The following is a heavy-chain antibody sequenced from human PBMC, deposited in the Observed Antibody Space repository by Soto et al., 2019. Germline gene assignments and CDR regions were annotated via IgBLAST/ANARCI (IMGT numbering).Heavy chain of an antibody. CDR2: ISAYNGNT. V-gene: IGHV1-18*04. CDR3: ARDRSYYDSSGPQDY. Sequence: QVQLVQSGAEVKKPGASVKVSCKASGYTFTSYGISWGRQAPGQGFGWMGWISAYNGNTNYAQKLQGRVTMTTDTSTSTAYMELRSLRSDDTAVYYCARDRSYYDSSGPQDYWGQGTLVTVSS. CDR1: GYTFTSYG. J-gene: IGHJ4*02. D-gene: IGHD3-22*01.